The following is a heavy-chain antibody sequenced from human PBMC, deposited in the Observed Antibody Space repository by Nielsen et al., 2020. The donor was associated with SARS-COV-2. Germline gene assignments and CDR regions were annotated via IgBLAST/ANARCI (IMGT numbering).Heavy chain of an antibody. CDR3: ARDQIGKDSRGYLFYYYGMDV. J-gene: IGHJ6*02. V-gene: IGHV4-30-4*01. CDR1: GSSINSGDYY. CDR2: IYYSGTT. D-gene: IGHD3-22*01. Sequence: SETLSLTCTVSGSSINSGDYYWNWVRQPPGKGLEWIGYIYYSGTTYYNPSHESRATISVDTSKNQFSLRLSSVTAADTAVYYCARDQIGKDSRGYLFYYYGMDVWGQGTTVIVSS.